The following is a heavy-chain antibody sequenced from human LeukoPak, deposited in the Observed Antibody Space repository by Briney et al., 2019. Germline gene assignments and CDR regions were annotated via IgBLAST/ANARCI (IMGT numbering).Heavy chain of an antibody. J-gene: IGHJ3*02. CDR2: INSDGSST. D-gene: IGHD3-22*01. CDR3: ARQSYSSGDAFDI. V-gene: IGHV3-74*01. CDR1: GFTFSSYW. Sequence: GGSLRLSCAASGFTFSSYWMHWVRQAPGKGLVWVSRINSDGSSTSYADSVKGRFAISRDNAKNSLYLQMNSLRAEDTAVYYCARQSYSSGDAFDIWGQGTMVTVSS.